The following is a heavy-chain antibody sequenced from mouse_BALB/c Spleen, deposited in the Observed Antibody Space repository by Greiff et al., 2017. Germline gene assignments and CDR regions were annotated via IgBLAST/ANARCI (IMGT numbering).Heavy chain of an antibody. V-gene: IGHV6-6*02. D-gene: IGHD1-1*01. J-gene: IGHJ4*01. CDR3: TTVVATDYAMDY. CDR2: IRLKSNNYAT. CDR1: GFTFSNYW. Sequence: DVQLVESGGGLVQPGGSMKLSCVASGFTFSNYWMNWVRQSPEKGLEWVAEIRLKSNNYATHYAESVKGRFTISRDDSKSSVYLQMNNLRAEDTGIYYCTTVVATDYAMDYWGQGTSVTVSS.